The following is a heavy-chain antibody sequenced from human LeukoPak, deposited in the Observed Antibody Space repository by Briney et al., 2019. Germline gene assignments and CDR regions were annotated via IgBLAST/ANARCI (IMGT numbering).Heavy chain of an antibody. CDR2: ISGSGGST. Sequence: PGGSLRLSCAASGFTFRSYGMSWVRQAPGKGLEWVSSISGSGGSTYFADSVKGRFTISRDNSKNTLYLQMNSLRAEDTAVYYCAKVGQQLVHDAFDIWGQGTMVTVSS. D-gene: IGHD6-13*01. CDR3: AKVGQQLVHDAFDI. J-gene: IGHJ3*02. CDR1: GFTFRSYG. V-gene: IGHV3-23*01.